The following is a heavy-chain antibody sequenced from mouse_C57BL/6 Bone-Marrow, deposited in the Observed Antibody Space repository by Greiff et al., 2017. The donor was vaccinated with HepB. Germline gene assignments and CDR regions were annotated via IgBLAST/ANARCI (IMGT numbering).Heavy chain of an antibody. D-gene: IGHD2-5*01. CDR1: GFTFSSYA. CDR3: ARDSNYGAMDY. Sequence: EVQLVESGGGLVKPGGSLKLSCAASGFTFSSYAMSWVRQTPEKRLEWVATISDVGSYTYYPDNVKGRFTNSRDNAKNNLYLHMRNLKSEDTAMYYCARDSNYGAMDYWGQGTSGTVSS. V-gene: IGHV5-4*01. J-gene: IGHJ4*01. CDR2: ISDVGSYT.